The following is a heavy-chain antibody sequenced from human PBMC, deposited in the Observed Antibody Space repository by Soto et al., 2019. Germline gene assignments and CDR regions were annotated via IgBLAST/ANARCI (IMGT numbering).Heavy chain of an antibody. D-gene: IGHD1-1*01. V-gene: IGHV2-5*02. CDR3: ARTLTGTGGHFDY. CDR2: IFWDDDK. J-gene: IGHJ4*02. Sequence: CRSCGSSHNKNGKGVGWIRQPPEKALEWLALIFWDDDKRYSPSLKSRLTITKDTSKNQVVLTLTNVDPVDTATYYCARTLTGTGGHFDYWCQGILVSV. CDR1: GSSHNKNGKG.